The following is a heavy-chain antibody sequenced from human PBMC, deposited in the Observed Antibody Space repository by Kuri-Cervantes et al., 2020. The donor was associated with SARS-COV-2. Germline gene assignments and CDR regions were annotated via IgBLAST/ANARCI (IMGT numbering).Heavy chain of an antibody. V-gene: IGHV1-2*02. Sequence: ASVKVSCKVSGYTLTELSMHWVRQATGQGLEWMGWINPNSGGTNYAQKFQGRVTMTRDTSISTAYMELSRLRSDDTAVYYCAVEYSSSSGHQGDDYWGQGTLVTVSS. CDR1: GYTLTELS. D-gene: IGHD6-6*01. CDR2: INPNSGGT. J-gene: IGHJ4*02. CDR3: AVEYSSSSGHQGDDY.